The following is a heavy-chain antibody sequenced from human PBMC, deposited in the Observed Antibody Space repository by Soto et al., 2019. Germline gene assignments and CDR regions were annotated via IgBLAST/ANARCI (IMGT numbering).Heavy chain of an antibody. V-gene: IGHV3-33*01. CDR2: IWHDGSYT. Sequence: QVHLVEAGGGVVQPGKSLRISCETSGFIFSNYGMHWVRRAPGRGLEWVAVIWHDGSYTQYGNAVKGRFIISRDDAKNTVYLEMNSLRSEDTAMYYCTRGDTVGFDYWGQGTVVTVSS. CDR1: GFIFSNYG. D-gene: IGHD4-17*01. J-gene: IGHJ4*02. CDR3: TRGDTVGFDY.